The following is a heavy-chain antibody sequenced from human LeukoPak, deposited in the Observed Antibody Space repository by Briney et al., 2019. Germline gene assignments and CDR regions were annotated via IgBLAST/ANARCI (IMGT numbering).Heavy chain of an antibody. D-gene: IGHD3-3*01. CDR1: GYTFTGYY. CDR2: INPNSGGT. Sequence: ASVKVSCKASGYTFTGYYMHWVRQAPGQGLEWMGWINPNSGGTNYAQKFQGRVTMTRDTSISTAYMELSRLRSDDTAVYYCAHVTIFRVVEFDPWGQGTLVTVPS. V-gene: IGHV1-2*02. J-gene: IGHJ5*02. CDR3: AHVTIFRVVEFDP.